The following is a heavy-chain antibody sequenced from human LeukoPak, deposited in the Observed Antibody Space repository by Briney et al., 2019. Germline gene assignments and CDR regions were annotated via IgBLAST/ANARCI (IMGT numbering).Heavy chain of an antibody. D-gene: IGHD1/OR15-1a*01. CDR3: ARETMRLNDY. CDR2: ISSSSSYI. CDR1: GFTFSSYT. V-gene: IGHV3-21*01. Sequence: GGSLRLSCAASGFTFSSYTMTWVRQAPGKGLEWVSSISSSSSYIYYADSVKGRFTISRDNAKSSLYLQMNSLRAEDTAVYYCARETMRLNDYWGQGTLVTVSS. J-gene: IGHJ4*02.